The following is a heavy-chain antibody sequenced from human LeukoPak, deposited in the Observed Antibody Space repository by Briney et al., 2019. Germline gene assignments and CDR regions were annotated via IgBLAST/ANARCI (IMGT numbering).Heavy chain of an antibody. Sequence: PGGSLRLSCAASGFTFRNYWMGWVRQAPGKGLEWVSAISNDGGGTTYADFVKGRFSVSRDNSKNTLFLQMNSLRAEDTALYYCAKGSSGYFFDLWGQGTLVTVSS. J-gene: IGHJ4*02. D-gene: IGHD3-22*01. CDR3: AKGSSGYFFDL. CDR1: GFTFRNYW. V-gene: IGHV3-23*01. CDR2: ISNDGGGT.